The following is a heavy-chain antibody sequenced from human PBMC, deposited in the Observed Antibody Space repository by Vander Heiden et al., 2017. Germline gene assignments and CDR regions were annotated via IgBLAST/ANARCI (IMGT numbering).Heavy chain of an antibody. J-gene: IGHJ4*02. CDR1: GGSISSSTYY. Sequence: QLQLQESGPGLVKPSENLSLTCTVSGGSISSSTYYWGWIRQPPGKGLEWIGTIDYSGSTYYNPSLKSRVTISVDTSNSQLSLKLSSVTAADTTTYYCARHRIGTMLAFWGQGTLVTVSS. CDR2: IDYSGST. D-gene: IGHD3-10*02. V-gene: IGHV4-39*01. CDR3: ARHRIGTMLAF.